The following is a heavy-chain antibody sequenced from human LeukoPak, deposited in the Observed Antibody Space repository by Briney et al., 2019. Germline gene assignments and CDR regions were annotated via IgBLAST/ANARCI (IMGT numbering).Heavy chain of an antibody. CDR3: ARIRGSGSYADY. Sequence: GGSLRLSCAASGFTFSSYSMNWVRQAPGKGLEWVSSISSSSSYIYYADSVKGRLTISRDNAKNSLYLQMNSLRAEDTAVYYCARIRGSGSYADYWGQGTLVTVSS. CDR1: GFTFSSYS. V-gene: IGHV3-21*01. CDR2: ISSSSSYI. J-gene: IGHJ4*02. D-gene: IGHD3-10*01.